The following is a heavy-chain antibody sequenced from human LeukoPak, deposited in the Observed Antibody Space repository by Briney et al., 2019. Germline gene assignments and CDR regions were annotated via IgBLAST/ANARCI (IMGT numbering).Heavy chain of an antibody. J-gene: IGHJ4*02. V-gene: IGHV4-59*08. CDR1: GGSISSYD. D-gene: IGHD6-13*01. CDR3: ARLELGAAGRPLTYYFDY. CDR2: IYYSGST. Sequence: SETLSLTCTVSGGSISSYDWSWIRQPPGKGLEWVGYIYYSGSTDYNPSLKSRVTISVDTSKNQFSLKLSSVTAADTAVYYCARLELGAAGRPLTYYFDYWGQGTLVTVSA.